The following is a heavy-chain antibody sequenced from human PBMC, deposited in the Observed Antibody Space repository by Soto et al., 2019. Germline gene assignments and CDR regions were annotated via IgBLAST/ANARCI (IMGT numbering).Heavy chain of an antibody. CDR2: ISYDGSNK. Sequence: GGSLRLSCAASVFTFSSYGMHWVRQAPGKGLEWVAVISYDGSNKYYADSVKGRFTISRDNSKNTLYLQMNSLRAEDTAVYYCAKDRDPGYSSGQNWFDPWGQGTLVTVSS. J-gene: IGHJ5*02. D-gene: IGHD6-19*01. CDR1: VFTFSSYG. CDR3: AKDRDPGYSSGQNWFDP. V-gene: IGHV3-30*18.